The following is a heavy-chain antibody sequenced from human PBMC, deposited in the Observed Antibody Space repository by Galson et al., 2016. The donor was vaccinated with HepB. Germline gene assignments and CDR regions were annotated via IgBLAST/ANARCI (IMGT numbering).Heavy chain of an antibody. D-gene: IGHD5-18*01. V-gene: IGHV4-61*02. CDR3: ARDREIQVWSPIGSRYYSMDV. CDR1: GGSISSASYY. Sequence: TLSLTCTVSGGSISSASYYWSWIRQPAGKGLEWIGRIYKSGSTNYNPSLKSRVSISVDTSKNQFSLKLSPVTAADTAVYYCARDREIQVWSPIGSRYYSMDVWGKGTSVTVSS. CDR2: IYKSGST. J-gene: IGHJ6*03.